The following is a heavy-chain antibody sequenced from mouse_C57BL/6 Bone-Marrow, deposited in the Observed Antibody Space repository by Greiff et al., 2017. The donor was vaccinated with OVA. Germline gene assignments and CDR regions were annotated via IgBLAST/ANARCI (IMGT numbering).Heavy chain of an antibody. CDR2: ISNGGGST. J-gene: IGHJ2*01. CDR3: ARLRYDGYFDY. Sequence: EVKLQESGGGLVQPGGSLKLSCAASGFTFSDYYMYWVRQTPEKRLEWVAYISNGGGSTYYPDTVKGRFTISRDNAKNTLYLQMSRLKSEDTAMYYCARLRYDGYFDYWGQGTTLTVSS. CDR1: GFTFSDYY. D-gene: IGHD2-14*01. V-gene: IGHV5-12*01.